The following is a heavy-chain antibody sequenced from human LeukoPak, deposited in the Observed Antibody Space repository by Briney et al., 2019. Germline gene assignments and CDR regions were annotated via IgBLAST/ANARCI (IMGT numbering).Heavy chain of an antibody. D-gene: IGHD6-13*01. V-gene: IGHV1-69*13. CDR2: IIPIFGTA. J-gene: IGHJ4*02. Sequence: SVKVSCKASGGTFSSYAIGWVRQAPGQGLEWMGGIIPIFGTANYAQKFQGRVTITADESTSTAYMELSSLRSEDTAVYYCAREGFIAAGGKKFDYWGRGTLVTVSS. CDR1: GGTFSSYA. CDR3: AREGFIAAGGKKFDY.